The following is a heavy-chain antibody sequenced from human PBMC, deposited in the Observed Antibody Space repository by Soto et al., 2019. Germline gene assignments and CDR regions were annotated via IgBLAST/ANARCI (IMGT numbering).Heavy chain of an antibody. J-gene: IGHJ3*02. D-gene: IGHD6-19*01. V-gene: IGHV4-59*01. Sequence: QVQLQESGPGLVKPSETLSLTCTVSGGSISSYYWSWIRQPPGKGLEWIGYIYYSGGTNYNPSLKSRVTISVDTSKNQFSLRLSSVTAADTAVYYYARQQWLVLNAFDIWGQGTMVTVSS. CDR1: GGSISSYY. CDR2: IYYSGGT. CDR3: ARQQWLVLNAFDI.